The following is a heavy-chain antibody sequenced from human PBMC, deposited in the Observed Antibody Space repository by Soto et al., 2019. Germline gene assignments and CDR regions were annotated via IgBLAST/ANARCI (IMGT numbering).Heavy chain of an antibody. D-gene: IGHD2-2*01. CDR1: GFTFSNAW. J-gene: IGHJ3*02. CDR3: TTDTRVPAARGVADAFDI. V-gene: IGHV3-15*01. CDR2: IKSKTDGGTT. Sequence: GGSLRLSCAASGFTFSNAWMSWVRQAPGKGLEWVGRIKSKTDGGTTDYAAPVKGRFTISRDDSKNTLYLQMNSLKTEDTAVYYCTTDTRVPAARGVADAFDIWGQGTMVTVSS.